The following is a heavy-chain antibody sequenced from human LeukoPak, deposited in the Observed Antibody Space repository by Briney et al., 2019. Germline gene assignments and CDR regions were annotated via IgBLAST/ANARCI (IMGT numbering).Heavy chain of an antibody. CDR3: AREGIDYYDSSGYPDY. J-gene: IGHJ4*02. CDR1: GGTFSSYA. V-gene: IGHV1-69*13. CDR2: IIPIFGTA. D-gene: IGHD3-22*01. Sequence: SVKVSCKASGGTFSSYAISWVRQAPGQGLEWMGGIIPIFGTANYAQKFQGRVTITADESTSTAYMELSSPRSEDTAVYYCAREGIDYYDSSGYPDYWGQGTLVTVSS.